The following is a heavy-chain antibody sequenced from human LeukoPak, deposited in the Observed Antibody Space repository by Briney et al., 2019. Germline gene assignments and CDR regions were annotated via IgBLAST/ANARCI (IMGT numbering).Heavy chain of an antibody. CDR2: INHSGST. CDR3: ARTRTGTRPFDP. CDR1: GGSFSGYY. Sequence: SETLSLTCAVYGGSFSGYYWSWIRQPPGKGLEWIGEINHSGSTDYNPSLKSRVTISVDTSKNQFSLKLSSVTAADTAVYYCARTRTGTRPFDPWGQGTLVTVSS. V-gene: IGHV4-34*01. J-gene: IGHJ5*02. D-gene: IGHD1-14*01.